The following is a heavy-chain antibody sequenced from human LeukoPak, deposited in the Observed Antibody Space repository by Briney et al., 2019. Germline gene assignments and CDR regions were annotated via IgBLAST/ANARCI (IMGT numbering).Heavy chain of an antibody. D-gene: IGHD4-17*01. V-gene: IGHV4-34*01. J-gene: IGHJ2*01. CDR1: GGSFSGYY. Sequence: SETLSLTCAVYGGSFSGYYWSWIRQPPGKGLEWMGEINHSGSTNYNPSLKSRVTISVDTSKNQFSLKLSSVTAADTAVYYCARFEGLIETTVTTGWYFDLWGRGTLVTVSS. CDR3: ARFEGLIETTVTTGWYFDL. CDR2: INHSGST.